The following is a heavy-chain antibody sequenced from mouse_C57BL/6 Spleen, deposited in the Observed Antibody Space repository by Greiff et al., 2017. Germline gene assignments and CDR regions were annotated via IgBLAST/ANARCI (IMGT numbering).Heavy chain of an antibody. CDR3: ARRAGAMDY. CDR1: GYTFTSYW. CDR2: IDPSDSET. V-gene: IGHV1-52*01. Sequence: VQLQQPGAELVRPGSSVKLSCKASGYTFTSYWMHWVKQRPIQGLEWIGNIDPSDSETHYNQKFKDKATLTVDKSSSTAYMQLSGLTSEDSAVYYCARRAGAMDYWGQGTSVTVSS. J-gene: IGHJ4*01. D-gene: IGHD3-1*01.